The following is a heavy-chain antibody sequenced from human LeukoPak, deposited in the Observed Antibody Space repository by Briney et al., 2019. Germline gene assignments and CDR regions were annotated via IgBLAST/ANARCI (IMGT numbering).Heavy chain of an antibody. CDR1: GGSFSGYY. Sequence: SETLSLTCAVYGGSFSGYYWSWIRQPPGKGLEWIGEINHSGSTNYNPSLKSRVTISVDTSKNQFSLKLSSVTAADTAVYYCASLGQFDSWGQGTLVTVSS. V-gene: IGHV4-34*01. CDR3: ASLGQFDS. J-gene: IGHJ4*02. D-gene: IGHD7-27*01. CDR2: INHSGST.